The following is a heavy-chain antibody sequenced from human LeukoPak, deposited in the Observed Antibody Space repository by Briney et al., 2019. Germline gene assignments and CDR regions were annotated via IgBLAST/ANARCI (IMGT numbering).Heavy chain of an antibody. V-gene: IGHV1-18*01. CDR1: GYTFTSYG. D-gene: IGHD3-10*01. J-gene: IGHJ3*02. Sequence: GASVKVSCKASGYTFTSYGISWVRQAPGQGLEWMGWISAYNGNTNYAQKLQGRVTMTTDTSTSTAYMELRSLRSDDTAVYYCARGEVLLWFGELSFSRSHAFDIWGQGTMVTVSS. CDR2: ISAYNGNT. CDR3: ARGEVLLWFGELSFSRSHAFDI.